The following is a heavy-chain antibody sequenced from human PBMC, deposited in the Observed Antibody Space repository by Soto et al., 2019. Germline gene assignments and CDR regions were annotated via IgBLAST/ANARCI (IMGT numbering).Heavy chain of an antibody. D-gene: IGHD3-3*01. Sequence: QVQLQESGPGLVKPSETLSLTCTVSGGSISGSYWGWIRRTPGKVLEWVGYMYYNGVTNYKPSLESRVTISVHTSKNQSSLKLSSVTAAETAVYYCPRDRSAPRGPEWYYFYGLDVWGQGTTVTVSS. CDR2: MYYNGVT. J-gene: IGHJ6*02. CDR3: PRDRSAPRGPEWYYFYGLDV. V-gene: IGHV4-59*01. CDR1: GGSISGSY.